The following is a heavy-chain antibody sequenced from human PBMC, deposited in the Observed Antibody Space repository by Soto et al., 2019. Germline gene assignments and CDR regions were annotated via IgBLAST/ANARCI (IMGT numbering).Heavy chain of an antibody. V-gene: IGHV3-23*01. D-gene: IGHD6-13*01. CDR3: AKGQGSSWYEIDY. CDR1: GFTFSNYA. Sequence: EVQLLESGGGLVQPGGSLRLSCAASGFTFSNYAVTWVRQAPGKGLEWVSTISGSGGSTYYADSVKGRFTISRDNSKNTLYLQMNSLRAEGTAVYYCAKGQGSSWYEIDYWGQGTLVTVSS. CDR2: ISGSGGST. J-gene: IGHJ4*02.